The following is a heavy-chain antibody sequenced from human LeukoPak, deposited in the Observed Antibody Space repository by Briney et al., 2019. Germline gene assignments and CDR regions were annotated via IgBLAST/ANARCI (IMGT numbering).Heavy chain of an antibody. CDR2: IRYDGSNK. V-gene: IGHV3-30*02. J-gene: IGHJ4*02. D-gene: IGHD1-26*01. CDR3: AKDRGVGADAATYFDY. CDR1: GFTFSSYG. Sequence: PGGSLRLSCAASGFTFSSYGMHWVRQAPGTGLEWVAFIRYDGSNKYYADSVKGRFTISRDNSKNTLYLQMNSLRAEDTAVYYCAKDRGVGADAATYFDYWGQGTLVTVSS.